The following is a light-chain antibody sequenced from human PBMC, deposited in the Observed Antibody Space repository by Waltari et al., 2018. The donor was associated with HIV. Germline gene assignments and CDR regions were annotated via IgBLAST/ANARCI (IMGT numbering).Light chain of an antibody. CDR1: SSDICHYKY. Sequence: QSAPTQPASVSGSPGQSLPISCPGTSSDICHYKYVSWYQQSPGKAPKLMIYEVSNRPSGVSNRFSGSKSGNTASLTISGLQAEDEADYYCSSYISTTTLFGTGTKVTVL. V-gene: IGLV2-14*01. J-gene: IGLJ1*01. CDR3: SSYISTTTL. CDR2: EVS.